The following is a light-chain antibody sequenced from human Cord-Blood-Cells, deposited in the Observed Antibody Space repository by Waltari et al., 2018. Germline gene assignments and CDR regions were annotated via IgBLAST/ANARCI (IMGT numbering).Light chain of an antibody. J-gene: IGLJ1*01. CDR2: DVS. CDR1: SSDAGGYNS. V-gene: IGLV2-14*03. CDR3: SSYTSSSTLG. Sequence: QSALTQPASVSGSPGQSITISCSGTSSDAGGYNSVSWYQQHPGKAPKLMIYDVSNRPSGVSNRFSGSKSGNTASLTISGLQAEDEADYYCSSYTSSSTLGFGTGTKVTVL.